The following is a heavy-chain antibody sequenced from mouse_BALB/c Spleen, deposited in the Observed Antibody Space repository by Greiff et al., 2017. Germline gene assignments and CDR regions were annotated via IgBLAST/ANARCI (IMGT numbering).Heavy chain of an antibody. Sequence: DVQMVESGGGLVKPGGSLKLSCAASGFAFSSYDMSWVRQTPEKRLEWVAYISSGGGSTYYPDTVKGRFTISRDNAKNTLYLQMSSLKSEDTAMYYCARQLGRYFDYWGQGTTLTVSS. J-gene: IGHJ2*01. CDR2: ISSGGGST. V-gene: IGHV5-12-1*01. CDR1: GFAFSSYD. D-gene: IGHD4-1*01. CDR3: ARQLGRYFDY.